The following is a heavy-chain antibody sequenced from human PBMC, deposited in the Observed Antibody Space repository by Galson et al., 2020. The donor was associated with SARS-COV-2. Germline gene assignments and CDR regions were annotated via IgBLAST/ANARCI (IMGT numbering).Heavy chain of an antibody. CDR2: IYHSGST. D-gene: IGHD4-17*01. CDR1: GGSINSGGYS. CDR3: ARGHDYGGNSDYFDY. V-gene: IGHV4-30-2*01. Sequence: SETLSLTCAVSGGSINSGGYSWSWIRQPPGKGLEWIGYIYHSGSTYYNPSLKSRVTISVDRSKNQFSLKLSSVTAADTAVYYCARGHDYGGNSDYFDYWGQGTLVTVSS. J-gene: IGHJ4*02.